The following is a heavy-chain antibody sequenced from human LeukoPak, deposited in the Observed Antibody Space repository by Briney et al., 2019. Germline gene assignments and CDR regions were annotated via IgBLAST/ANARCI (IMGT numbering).Heavy chain of an antibody. V-gene: IGHV1-46*01. CDR3: ATPSSGGSAPLDY. J-gene: IGHJ4*02. CDR1: GFTFTNYN. Sequence: ASVKVSCKASGFTFTNYNMHWVRQAPGQGLEWMGIINPSGGSTNYAQNFQARVTMTRDTSTSTVYMELSSLRSEDTAVYYCATPSSGGSAPLDYWGQGTLVTVSS. CDR2: INPSGGST. D-gene: IGHD2-15*01.